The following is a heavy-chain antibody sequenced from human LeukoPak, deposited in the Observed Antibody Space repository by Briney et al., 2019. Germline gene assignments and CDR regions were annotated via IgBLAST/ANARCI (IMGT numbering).Heavy chain of an antibody. Sequence: PSETLSLTCAVSGGSISSSNWWSWVRQPPGKGLEWIGEIYHSGSTNYNPSLKSRVAISVDTSKNHFSLTLNAVTAADTAVYYCASYSGTYSAFEIWGQGTPVTVSS. CDR3: ASYSGTYSAFEI. CDR1: GGSISSSNW. V-gene: IGHV4-4*02. D-gene: IGHD1-26*01. J-gene: IGHJ3*02. CDR2: IYHSGST.